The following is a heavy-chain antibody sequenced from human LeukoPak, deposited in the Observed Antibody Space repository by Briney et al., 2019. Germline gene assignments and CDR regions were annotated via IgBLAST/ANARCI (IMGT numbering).Heavy chain of an antibody. J-gene: IGHJ3*02. CDR2: IKSKTDGGTT. CDR1: GFTFSNAW. CDR3: TTHESSRSPDGLDI. Sequence: AGGSLRLSCTASGFTFSNAWMSWVRQAPGKGLEWVGRIKSKTDGGTTDYAAPVKGRFTISRDDSKNTLSLQMRSLKTEDTAIYYCTTHESSRSPDGLDIWGQGTMVTVSS. V-gene: IGHV3-15*01. D-gene: IGHD6-13*01.